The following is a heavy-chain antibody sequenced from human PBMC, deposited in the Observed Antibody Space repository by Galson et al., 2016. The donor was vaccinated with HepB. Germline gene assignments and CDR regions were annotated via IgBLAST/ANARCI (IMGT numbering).Heavy chain of an antibody. J-gene: IGHJ2*01. D-gene: IGHD3-3*01. CDR1: GFSFSTYG. V-gene: IGHV3-30*18. CDR3: VKDSAYYDFWSRNWYFDL. Sequence: SLRLSCAASGFSFSTYGMHWVRQAPGKGPEWVASISYDGSTKWYASSVRGRFTMSRDNSMNTLFLQMDSLRGENTAVYYCVKDSAYYDFWSRNWYFDLWGRGTRVTVSS. CDR2: ISYDGSTK.